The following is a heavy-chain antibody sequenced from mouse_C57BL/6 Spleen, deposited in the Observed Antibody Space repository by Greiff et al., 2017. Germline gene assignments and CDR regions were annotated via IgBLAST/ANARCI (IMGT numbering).Heavy chain of an antibody. J-gene: IGHJ1*03. CDR1: GYPFTSYW. CDR2: IHPNSGST. D-gene: IGHD2-3*01. V-gene: IGHV1-64*01. Sequence: QVQLKQPGAELVKPGASVKLSCKASGYPFTSYWMHWVKQRPGQGLEWIGMIHPNSGSTNYNEKFKSKATLTVDKSSSTAYMQLSSLTSEDSAVYYCARDGYYDFDVWGTGTTVTVSS. CDR3: ARDGYYDFDV.